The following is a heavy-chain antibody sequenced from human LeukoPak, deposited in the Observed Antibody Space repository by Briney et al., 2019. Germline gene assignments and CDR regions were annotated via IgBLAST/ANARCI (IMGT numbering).Heavy chain of an antibody. CDR3: TRDSIRGGDWLNYYFDY. D-gene: IGHD2-21*02. Sequence: PGGSLRLSCTASGFTFGDYAMSWVRQAPGKGQEWVGFIRSKAYGGTTEYAASVKGRFTISRDDSKSIAYLQMNSLKTEDTAVYYCTRDSIRGGDWLNYYFDYWGQGTLVTVSS. V-gene: IGHV3-49*04. CDR2: IRSKAYGGTT. CDR1: GFTFGDYA. J-gene: IGHJ4*02.